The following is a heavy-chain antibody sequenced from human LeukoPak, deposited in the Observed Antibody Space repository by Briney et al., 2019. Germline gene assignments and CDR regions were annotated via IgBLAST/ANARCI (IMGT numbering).Heavy chain of an antibody. CDR1: GGSIISYY. D-gene: IGHD2/OR15-2a*01. CDR2: IYYSGST. J-gene: IGHJ3*02. V-gene: IGHV4-59*01. CDR3: ARSLVLWANAFDI. Sequence: PSETLSLTCTVSGGSIISYYWSWIRQPPGKGLEWIGYIYYSGSTNYNPSLKSRVTISIDTSKNQFSLKLSSVTAADTAVYYCARSLVLWANAFDIWGQGTMVTVSS.